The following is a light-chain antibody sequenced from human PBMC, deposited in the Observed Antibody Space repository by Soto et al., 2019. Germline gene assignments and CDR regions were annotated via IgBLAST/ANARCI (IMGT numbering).Light chain of an antibody. CDR2: GNS. Sequence: QSVLTQPPSVSGAPGQRVTISCTGSRSNIGAGYDVHWYQQLPGTAPKLLSYGNSNRPSGVPDRFSGSKSGTSASLAITGLKAEDEADYYCQAYDSSLSGSVFGGGTKLTVL. CDR1: RSNIGAGYD. J-gene: IGLJ2*01. V-gene: IGLV1-40*01. CDR3: QAYDSSLSGSV.